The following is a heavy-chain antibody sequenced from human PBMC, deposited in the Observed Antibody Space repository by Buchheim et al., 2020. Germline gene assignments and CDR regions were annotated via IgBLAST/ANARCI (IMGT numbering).Heavy chain of an antibody. V-gene: IGHV3-66*02. CDR2: ISSDGYS. CDR3: ARWFGEDF. J-gene: IGHJ4*02. CDR1: GFDVSNNY. D-gene: IGHD3-10*01. Sequence: EVQLVESGGGLVQPGGSLRLLCAASGFDVSNNYMSWVRQAPGKGLEWVSVISSDGYSYYADSVKGRFTISRDSSKNTLCLQMNSLRPEDTAVYYCARWFGEDFWGQGTL.